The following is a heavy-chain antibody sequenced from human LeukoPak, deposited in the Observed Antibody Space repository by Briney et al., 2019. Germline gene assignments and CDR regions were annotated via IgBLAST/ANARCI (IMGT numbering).Heavy chain of an antibody. Sequence: GGSLRLSCAASGFTFSSYWMSWVRQASEKGLEWVANIKQDGSEKYYVDSVKGRFTISRDNAKNSLYLQMNSLRAEDTAVYYCAREYYDFWSGYYWYYFDYWGQGTLVTVSS. J-gene: IGHJ4*02. CDR1: GFTFSSYW. CDR2: IKQDGSEK. D-gene: IGHD3-3*01. V-gene: IGHV3-7*05. CDR3: AREYYDFWSGYYWYYFDY.